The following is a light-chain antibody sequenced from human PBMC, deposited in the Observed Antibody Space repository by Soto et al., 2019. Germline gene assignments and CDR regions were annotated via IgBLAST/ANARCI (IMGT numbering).Light chain of an antibody. CDR2: SAS. Sequence: EIVMTQSPATLSVSPGGRATLSCRASQSISDTLAWYQQKPGQAPRLLIYSASRGATGFPARFSGSGSGTDFTLTISSPQSEDFAVYYCQQYKNWPWTFGQGTKVEIK. V-gene: IGKV3-15*01. J-gene: IGKJ1*01. CDR3: QQYKNWPWT. CDR1: QSISDT.